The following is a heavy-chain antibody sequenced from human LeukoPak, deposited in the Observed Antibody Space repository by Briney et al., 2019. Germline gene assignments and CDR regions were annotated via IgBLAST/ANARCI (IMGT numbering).Heavy chain of an antibody. CDR3: ARVTMVRGVISWFDP. V-gene: IGHV4-34*01. Sequence: PSETLSLTCAVHGGPFSGYSWNWIRQPPGMGLEWIGEVNHSGSTNYNPSLKSRVTMSVDTSKNQFSLKLSSVIAADTAVYYCARVTMVRGVISWFDPWGQGTLVTVSS. D-gene: IGHD3-10*01. CDR1: GGPFSGYS. CDR2: VNHSGST. J-gene: IGHJ5*02.